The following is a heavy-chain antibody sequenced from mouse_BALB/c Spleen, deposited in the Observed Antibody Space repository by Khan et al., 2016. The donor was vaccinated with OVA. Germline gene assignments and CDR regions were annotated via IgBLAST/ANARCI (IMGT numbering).Heavy chain of an antibody. CDR1: GYSITSDFA. Sequence: EVQLQESGPGLVKPSQSLSLTCTVTGYSITSDFAWNWVRQFPGNKLEWMGYISFSGSTSYDPSLKSRLPNTRDTSTNQFFLQLSSVTTEDTSTYYCIRSVYYAYAYAMDYWGQGTSVTVSS. CDR2: ISFSGST. CDR3: IRSVYYAYAYAMDY. V-gene: IGHV3-2*02. D-gene: IGHD2-2*01. J-gene: IGHJ4*01.